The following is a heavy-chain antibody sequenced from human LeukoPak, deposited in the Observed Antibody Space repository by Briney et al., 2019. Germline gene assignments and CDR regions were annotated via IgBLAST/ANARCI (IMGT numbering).Heavy chain of an antibody. CDR3: AHWTGTTNAFDI. CDR2: INPSGGST. J-gene: IGHJ3*02. Sequence: ASVKVSCKASGYTFTSYDINWVRQAPGQGLEWMGIINPSGGSTSYAQKFQGRVTMTRDMSTSTVYMELSSLRSEDTAVYYCAHWTGTTNAFDIWGQGTMVTVSS. D-gene: IGHD1-7*01. CDR1: GYTFTSYD. V-gene: IGHV1-46*01.